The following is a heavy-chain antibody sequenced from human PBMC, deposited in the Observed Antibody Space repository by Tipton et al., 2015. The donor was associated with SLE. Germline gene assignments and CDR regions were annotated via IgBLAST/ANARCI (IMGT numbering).Heavy chain of an antibody. J-gene: IGHJ4*02. V-gene: IGHV3-48*04. CDR1: GFTFSSYT. Sequence: SLRLSCAASGFTFSSYTMSWVRQAPGKGLEWVSGISWNSGSIGYADSVKGRFTISRDNAKNSLYLQMNSLRAEDTAVYYCARAPGGGYNYFDYWGQGTLVTVSS. CDR3: ARAPGGGYNYFDY. CDR2: ISWNSGSI. D-gene: IGHD1-26*01.